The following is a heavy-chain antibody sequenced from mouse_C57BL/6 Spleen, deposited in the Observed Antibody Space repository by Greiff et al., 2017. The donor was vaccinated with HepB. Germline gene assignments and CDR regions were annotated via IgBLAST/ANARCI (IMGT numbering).Heavy chain of an antibody. V-gene: IGHV7-1*01. CDR3: ARDAVLRYWYFDV. D-gene: IGHD1-1*01. CDR1: GFTFSDFY. Sequence: EVKLVESGGGLVQSGRSLRLSCATSGFTFSDFYMEWVRQAPGKGLEWIAASRNKANDYTTEYSASVKGRFIVSRDTSQSILYLQMNALRAEDTAIYYCARDAVLRYWYFDVWGTGTTVTVSS. J-gene: IGHJ1*03. CDR2: SRNKANDYTT.